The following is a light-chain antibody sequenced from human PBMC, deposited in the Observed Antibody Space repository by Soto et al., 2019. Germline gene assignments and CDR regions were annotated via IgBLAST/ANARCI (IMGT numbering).Light chain of an antibody. CDR2: DAS. Sequence: EIVMTQSPATLSVSPGERATLSCRASQSVGSNLAWYQQKPGQAPRLLIYDASTRATGVPARFSGTGYGTEFTLTINSLQPEDFAVYCCQQNHDWPLTFGGGTKVEIK. J-gene: IGKJ4*01. CDR1: QSVGSN. V-gene: IGKV3-15*01. CDR3: QQNHDWPLT.